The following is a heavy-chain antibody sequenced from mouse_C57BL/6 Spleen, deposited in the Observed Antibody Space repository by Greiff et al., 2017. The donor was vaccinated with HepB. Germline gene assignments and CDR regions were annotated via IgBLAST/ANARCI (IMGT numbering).Heavy chain of an antibody. J-gene: IGHJ4*01. Sequence: DVKLQESGPGLVKPSQSLSLPCSVTGYSITSGYYWNWIRQFPGNKLEWMGYISYDGSNNYNPSLKNRIPITRDTSKNQFFLKLNSVTTEDTATYYCARGGIYYDYGGDYYAMDYWGQGTSVTVSS. CDR3: ARGGIYYDYGGDYYAMDY. V-gene: IGHV3-6*01. D-gene: IGHD2-4*01. CDR2: ISYDGSN. CDR1: GYSITSGYY.